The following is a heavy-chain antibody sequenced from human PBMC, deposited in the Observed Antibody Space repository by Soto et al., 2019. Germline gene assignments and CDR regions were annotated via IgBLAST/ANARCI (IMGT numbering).Heavy chain of an antibody. CDR2: ISGSGDNT. CDR3: AKAQWLVSVYYSLDV. D-gene: IGHD6-19*01. V-gene: IGHV3-23*01. CDR1: GFTFGNYA. J-gene: IGHJ6*02. Sequence: GGSLRLSCAASGFTFGNYAMTWVRQAPGKGLEWVSSISGSGDNTYYADSVKGRFTISRDKSKNTHTLYLQMNTLRAEDTAVYYCAKAQWLVSVYYSLDVWGQGTTVTVSS.